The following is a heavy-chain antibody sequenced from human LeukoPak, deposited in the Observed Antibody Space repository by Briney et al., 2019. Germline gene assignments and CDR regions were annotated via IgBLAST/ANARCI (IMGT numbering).Heavy chain of an antibody. V-gene: IGHV3-74*01. J-gene: IGHJ3*02. CDR3: VRDDPRVGDAFDI. Sequence: PGGSLRLSCAASGFIFSHYWMHWVRQAPGKGLVWVSRADFDGSGTVYADSVQGRFTISRDNAKNTLYLQMNNLGAEDTAVYYCVRDDPRVGDAFDIWGQGTMVAVSS. CDR2: ADFDGSGT. D-gene: IGHD1-26*01. CDR1: GFIFSHYW.